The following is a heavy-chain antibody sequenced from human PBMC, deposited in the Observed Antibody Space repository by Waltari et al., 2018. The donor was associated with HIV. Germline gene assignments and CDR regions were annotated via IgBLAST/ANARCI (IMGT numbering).Heavy chain of an antibody. CDR2: IRRCGTV. V-gene: IGHV3-11*04. CDR3: ARDLDGPRSSAYDY. J-gene: IGHJ4*02. CDR1: GFTFSDHY. Sequence: QVQLVESGGGLVKPGGSLRLSCAASGFTFSDHYRGWIRVVPGKGLEWLSYIRRCGTVFYADSVKGRFTISRDNAKNSLYLQMDSLRVEDTAVYFCARDLDGPRSSAYDYWGQGTLVTVSS.